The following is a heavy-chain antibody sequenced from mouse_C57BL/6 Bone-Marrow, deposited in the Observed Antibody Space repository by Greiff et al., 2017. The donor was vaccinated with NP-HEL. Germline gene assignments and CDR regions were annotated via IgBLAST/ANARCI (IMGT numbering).Heavy chain of an antibody. CDR1: GFNIKDDY. CDR3: TTEFTTVVATSRAY. D-gene: IGHD1-1*01. J-gene: IGHJ3*01. Sequence: VQLQQSGAELVRPGASVKLSCTASGFNIKDDYMHWVKPRPEQGLEWIGWIDPENGDTEYASKFQGKATITADPSSNPAYLQLSSLTSEDTAVYYCTTEFTTVVATSRAYWGQETLFTVSA. V-gene: IGHV14-4*01. CDR2: IDPENGDT.